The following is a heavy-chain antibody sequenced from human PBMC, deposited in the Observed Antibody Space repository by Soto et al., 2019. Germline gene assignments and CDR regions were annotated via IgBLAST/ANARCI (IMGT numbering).Heavy chain of an antibody. Sequence: SVKVSCKSSGGAFSSYAISWVRQAPGQGLEWMGGIIPIFGTANYAQKFQGRVTITADESTSTAYMELSSLRSEDTAVYYCARDLKASSWLEPWGQGTMVTVSS. CDR2: IIPIFGTA. J-gene: IGHJ5*02. CDR3: ARDLKASSWLEP. V-gene: IGHV1-69*13. CDR1: GGAFSSYA.